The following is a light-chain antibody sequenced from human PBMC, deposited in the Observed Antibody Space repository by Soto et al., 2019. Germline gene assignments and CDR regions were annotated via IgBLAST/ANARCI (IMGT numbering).Light chain of an antibody. CDR1: QSVSGW. Sequence: HLTQAPSTLSASVGDTVTVTCRASQSVSGWLAWYQQKPGEAPKLLIYDASALPRGVPSRFSGSGSGTKFTLTIASLQPDDFATYYCQQYETFSGTFGPGTKVDI. V-gene: IGKV1-5*01. CDR3: QQYETFSGT. J-gene: IGKJ1*01. CDR2: DAS.